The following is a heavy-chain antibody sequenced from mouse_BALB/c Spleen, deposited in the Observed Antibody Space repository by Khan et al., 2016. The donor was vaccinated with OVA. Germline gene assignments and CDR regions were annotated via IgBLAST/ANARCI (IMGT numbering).Heavy chain of an antibody. CDR3: ARSDSGTVFDY. D-gene: IGHD1-1*01. CDR2: IYPGDCNT. Sequence: QVQLKESGPELVKPGTSMRISCTASGYTFTHYYIHWVKQRPGQGLEWIGWIYPGDCNTKYDENFKGKATLTADKSSSTAYRQLSSLTSEASAVYFCARSDSGTVFDYWGQGTTLTVSS. CDR1: GYTFTHYY. J-gene: IGHJ2*01. V-gene: IGHV1S56*01.